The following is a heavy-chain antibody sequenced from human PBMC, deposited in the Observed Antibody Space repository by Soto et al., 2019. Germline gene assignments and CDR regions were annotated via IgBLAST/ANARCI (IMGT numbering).Heavy chain of an antibody. CDR2: ISSSSSTI. CDR3: ARDAGILTGHNRCYYYYRIEV. D-gene: IGHD3-9*01. Sequence: GGSLRLSCAASGFTFSSYSMNWVRQAPGKGLEWVSYISSSSSTIYYADSVKGRFTISRDNAKNSLYLQMNSLRDEDTAVYYCARDAGILTGHNRCYYYYRIEVWGQAPPVTVPS. V-gene: IGHV3-48*02. CDR1: GFTFSSYS. J-gene: IGHJ6*02.